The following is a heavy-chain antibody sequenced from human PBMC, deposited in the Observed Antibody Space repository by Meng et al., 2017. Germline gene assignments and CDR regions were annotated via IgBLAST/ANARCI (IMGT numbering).Heavy chain of an antibody. J-gene: IGHJ2*01. V-gene: IGHV3-66*02. CDR2: IFSGGST. CDR3: ASELPGGPNYWYFDL. Sequence: LGGVGGGLVEPGVSLRRSCADSGVTVSSNYMSWGRQAPGKGLEWVSVIFSGGSTYYADSVKGRFTISRDNSKNTLYLQMNSLRAEDTAVYYCASELPGGPNYWYFDLWGRGTLVTVSS. D-gene: IGHD3-10*01. CDR1: GVTVSSNY.